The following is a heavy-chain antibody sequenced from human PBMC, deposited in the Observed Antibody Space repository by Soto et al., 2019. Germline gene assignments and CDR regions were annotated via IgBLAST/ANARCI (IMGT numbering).Heavy chain of an antibody. CDR3: ARESEDLTSNFDY. CDR2: LYYSGRT. CDR1: GSSVSSGNYY. V-gene: IGHV4-61*03. Sequence: SETLSLTCTVSGSSVSSGNYYWSWIRQPPGKGLEWIGYLYYSGRTNYNPSLKSRVTMSVDASKNHFSLNLSSVTAADTAVYYCARESEDLTSNFDYWGQGTLVTVSS. J-gene: IGHJ4*02.